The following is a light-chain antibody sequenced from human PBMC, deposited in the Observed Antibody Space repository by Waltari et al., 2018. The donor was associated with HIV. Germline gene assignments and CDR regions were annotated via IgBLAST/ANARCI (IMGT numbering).Light chain of an antibody. V-gene: IGLV2-8*01. Sequence: QSALTQPPSASGSPGQSVTISCTGTSSDIGAYNYVAWYQQYPGKAPKLMIYDVTKRPSGVPYRFSGSQSGDSASLTVSGLQAEDEADYYCASHAGSKDVFGGGTKLTVL. J-gene: IGLJ2*01. CDR2: DVT. CDR1: SSDIGAYNY. CDR3: ASHAGSKDV.